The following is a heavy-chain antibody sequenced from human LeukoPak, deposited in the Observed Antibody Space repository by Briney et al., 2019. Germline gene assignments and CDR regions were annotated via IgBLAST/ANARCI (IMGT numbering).Heavy chain of an antibody. J-gene: IGHJ4*02. Sequence: GGSLRLSCAASGFTFSTYGMHWVRQAPGKGLEWVAVISFDGSTNYYADSVKGRFTTSRDNSKNTLYLQMNNLRVEDTAVYYCAKDHENNIGTLAYRGQGTLVTVSS. CDR3: AKDHENNIGTLAY. V-gene: IGHV3-30*18. D-gene: IGHD2/OR15-2a*01. CDR1: GFTFSTYG. CDR2: ISFDGSTN.